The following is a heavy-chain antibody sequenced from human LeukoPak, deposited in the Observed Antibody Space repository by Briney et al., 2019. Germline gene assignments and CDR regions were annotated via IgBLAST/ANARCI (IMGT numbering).Heavy chain of an antibody. J-gene: IGHJ2*01. CDR3: ARVYYSSSYDYWYFDL. D-gene: IGHD6-13*01. Sequence: SETLSLTCTVPGGSISSYYWSWIRQPPGKGLEWIGNIYYSGSTNYNPSLKSRVTISVDTSKKQLSLKLSSVTAADTAVYYCARVYYSSSYDYWYFDLWGRGTLVTVSS. CDR1: GGSISSYY. V-gene: IGHV4-59*01. CDR2: IYYSGST.